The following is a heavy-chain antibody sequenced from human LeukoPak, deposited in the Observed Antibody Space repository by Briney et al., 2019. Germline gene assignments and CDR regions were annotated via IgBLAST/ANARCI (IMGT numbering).Heavy chain of an antibody. CDR1: GGSFSGYY. Sequence: SETLSLTCAVYGGSFSGYYWSWIRQPPGKGLEWIGEINHSGSTNYNPSLKSRVTISVDTSKNQFSLKLSSVTAADTAVYYCASLWNYDYIWGSYRFFDYWGQGTLVTVSS. D-gene: IGHD3-16*02. CDR3: ASLWNYDYIWGSYRFFDY. J-gene: IGHJ4*02. CDR2: INHSGST. V-gene: IGHV4-34*01.